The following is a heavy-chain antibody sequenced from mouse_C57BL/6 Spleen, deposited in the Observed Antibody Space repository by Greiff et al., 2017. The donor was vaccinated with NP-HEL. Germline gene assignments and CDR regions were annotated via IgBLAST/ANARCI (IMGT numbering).Heavy chain of an antibody. CDR3: ARWGHMTGGFAY. J-gene: IGHJ3*01. D-gene: IGHD6-1*01. V-gene: IGHV1-22*01. CDR2: INPNNGGT. Sequence: VQLQQSGPELVKPGASVKMSCKASGYTFTDYNMHWVKQSHGKSLEWIGYINPNNGGTSYNQKFKGKATLTVNKSSSTAYMELRSLTSEDSAVYYCARWGHMTGGFAYWGQGTLVTVSA. CDR1: GYTFTDYN.